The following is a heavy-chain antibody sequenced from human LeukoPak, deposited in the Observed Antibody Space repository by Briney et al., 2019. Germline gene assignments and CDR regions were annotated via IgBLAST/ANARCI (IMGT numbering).Heavy chain of an antibody. CDR3: ARGSSGLYYFDY. D-gene: IGHD6-19*01. V-gene: IGHV4-38-2*01. J-gene: IGHJ4*02. CDR1: GYSISSGYY. CDR2: IYHSGST. Sequence: SETLSLTCAVSGYSISSGYYWGWIRQPPGKGLEWIGSIYHSGSTYYNPSLKSRVTISVDTSKNQFSLKLSSVIAADTAVYYCARGSSGLYYFDYWGQGSLVTVSS.